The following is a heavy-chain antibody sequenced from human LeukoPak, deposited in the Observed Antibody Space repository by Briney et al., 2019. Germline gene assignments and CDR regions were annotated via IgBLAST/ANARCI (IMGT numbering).Heavy chain of an antibody. D-gene: IGHD3-10*01. V-gene: IGHV1-18*01. Sequence: GASVKVSFKASGYTFTSYGISWVRQAPGQGLEWMGWISAYNGNTNYAQKLQGRVTMTTDTSTSTAYMELRSLRSADTAVYYCARDLGTGNSGSLADYWGQGTLVTVSS. CDR1: GYTFTSYG. J-gene: IGHJ4*02. CDR3: ARDLGTGNSGSLADY. CDR2: ISAYNGNT.